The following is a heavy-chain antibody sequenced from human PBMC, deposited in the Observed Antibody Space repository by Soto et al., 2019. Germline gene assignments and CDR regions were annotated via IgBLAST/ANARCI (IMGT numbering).Heavy chain of an antibody. J-gene: IGHJ6*02. V-gene: IGHV1-8*01. Sequence: ASVKVSCKASGYTFTSYDINWVRQATGQGLEWMGWMNPNSGNTGYAQKFQGRVTMTRNTSISTAYMVLSSLRSEDTAVYCCAGTYDSIGYYYYYGMDVWGQGTTVTVSS. D-gene: IGHD3-22*01. CDR1: GYTFTSYD. CDR2: MNPNSGNT. CDR3: AGTYDSIGYYYYYGMDV.